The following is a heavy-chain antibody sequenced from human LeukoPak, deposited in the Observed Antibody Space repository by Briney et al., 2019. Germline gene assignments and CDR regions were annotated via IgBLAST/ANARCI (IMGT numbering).Heavy chain of an antibody. Sequence: GGSLRLSCAASGFTFNNFAIYWVRQAPGKGLEWVAVISYDGRNKHYASSVRGRFTISRDNSRNTLYLQMNSLRAEDTAVYYCAKGSLGSWYYFDYWGQGTLVTVSS. J-gene: IGHJ4*02. CDR1: GFTFNNFA. V-gene: IGHV3-30*07. D-gene: IGHD6-13*01. CDR2: ISYDGRNK. CDR3: AKGSLGSWYYFDY.